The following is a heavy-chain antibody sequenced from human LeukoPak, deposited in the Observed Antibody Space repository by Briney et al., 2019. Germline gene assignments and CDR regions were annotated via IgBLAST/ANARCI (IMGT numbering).Heavy chain of an antibody. V-gene: IGHV3-48*03. CDR1: GFTFSSYE. J-gene: IGHJ4*02. D-gene: IGHD3-9*01. CDR3: ARGGYYDILTGYGSYGIDY. Sequence: GGSLRLSCAASGFTFSSYEMNWVRQAPGKGLEWVSYISSSGSTIYYADSVKGRFTISRDNAKNSLYLQMNSLRAEDTAVYYCARGGYYDILTGYGSYGIDYWGQGTLVTVSS. CDR2: ISSSGSTI.